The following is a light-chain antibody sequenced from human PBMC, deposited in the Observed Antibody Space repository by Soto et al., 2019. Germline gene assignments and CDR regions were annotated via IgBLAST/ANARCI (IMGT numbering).Light chain of an antibody. J-gene: IGKJ1*01. CDR2: DAS. V-gene: IGKV3-11*01. CDR1: QSVGSY. Sequence: EIVLTQSPGTLSLSPGERATLSCRASQSVGSYLAWYQQKPGQAPRLLIYDASTRATGISARFSGSGSGTDFTLTISSLEPEDFAMYYCQQRSNWPVTFGQGTKVEVK. CDR3: QQRSNWPVT.